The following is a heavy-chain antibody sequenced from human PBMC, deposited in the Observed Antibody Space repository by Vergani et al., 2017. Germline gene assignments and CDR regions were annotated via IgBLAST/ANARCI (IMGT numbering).Heavy chain of an antibody. J-gene: IGHJ6*03. CDR3: ARECCTSIICFQHYNYMDV. CDR1: GFTFSSYS. Sequence: EVQLVESGGGLVKPGGSLRVSCVASGFTFSSYSMTWVRQAPGKGLEWVSSLSGSSAYIYYADSVKGRFTISRDNAENSLYLQMNSLRAEDTAVYYCARECCTSIICFQHYNYMDVWGKGTTVTVSS. D-gene: IGHD2-2*01. CDR2: LSGSSAYI. V-gene: IGHV3-21*02.